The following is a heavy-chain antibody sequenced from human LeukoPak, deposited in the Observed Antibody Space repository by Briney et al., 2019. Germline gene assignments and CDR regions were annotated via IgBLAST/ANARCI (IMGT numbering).Heavy chain of an antibody. CDR3: ARVEYCTKGVCINFDL. J-gene: IGHJ4*02. Sequence: ASVKVSCKASGYTFTGPYIHWMRQAPAQGLDWMRWINPNSGGTKYAQKVQGRVTVTRDTSTSTVYMELSGLRADDTAAYYCARVEYCTKGVCINFDLWGQGTLVTVSS. V-gene: IGHV1-2*02. CDR1: GYTFTGPY. CDR2: INPNSGGT. D-gene: IGHD2-8*01.